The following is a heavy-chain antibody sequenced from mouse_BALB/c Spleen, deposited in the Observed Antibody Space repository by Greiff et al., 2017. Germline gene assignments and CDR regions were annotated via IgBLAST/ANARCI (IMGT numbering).Heavy chain of an antibody. Sequence: QVQLKESAAELARPGASVKMSCKASGYTFTSYTMHWVKQRPGQGLEWIGYINPSSGYTEYNQKFKDKTTLTADKSSSTAYMQLSSLTSEDSAVYYCARSLNSLLRLPFAYRGQGTLVTVSA. CDR3: ARSLNSLLRLPFAY. CDR2: INPSSGYT. J-gene: IGHJ3*01. D-gene: IGHD1-2*01. V-gene: IGHV1-4*02. CDR1: GYTFTSYT.